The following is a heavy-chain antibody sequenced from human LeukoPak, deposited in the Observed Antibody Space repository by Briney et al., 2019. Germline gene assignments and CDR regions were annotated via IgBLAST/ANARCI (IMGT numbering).Heavy chain of an antibody. CDR3: ARDEFREEQQLVRPAPYNWFDP. D-gene: IGHD6-13*01. V-gene: IGHV4-39*07. Sequence: PSETLSLTCTVSGGSISSSSYYWGWIRQPPGKGLEWIGSIYYSGSTYYNPSLKSRVTISVDTSKNQFSLKLSSVTAADTAVYYCARDEFREEQQLVRPAPYNWFDPWGQGTLVTVSS. CDR2: IYYSGST. J-gene: IGHJ5*02. CDR1: GGSISSSSYY.